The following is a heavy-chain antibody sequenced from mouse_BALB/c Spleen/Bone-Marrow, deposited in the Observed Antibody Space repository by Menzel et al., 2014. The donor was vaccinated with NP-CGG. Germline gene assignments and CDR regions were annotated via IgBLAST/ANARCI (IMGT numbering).Heavy chain of an antibody. Sequence: EVKFQESGPGLVKPSQTVSLTCTVTGISITTGNYRWSWIRQFPGNKLEWIGYIYYSGTITYNPSLTSRTTITRDTSKNQFFLEMNSLTAEDTATYYCARELYYFDYWGQGTTLTVSS. CDR2: IYYSGTI. CDR3: ARELYYFDY. J-gene: IGHJ2*01. CDR1: GISITTGNYR. V-gene: IGHV3-5*02.